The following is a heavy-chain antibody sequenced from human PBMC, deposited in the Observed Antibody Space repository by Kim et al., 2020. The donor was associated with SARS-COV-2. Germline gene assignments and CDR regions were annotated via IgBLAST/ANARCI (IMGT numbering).Heavy chain of an antibody. CDR2: INI. J-gene: IGHJ4*02. CDR3: ARDEGNFDY. V-gene: IGHV3-11*04. Sequence: INIYYPDPVKGRFTISRDNAKNSLSLQMNSLRAEDTAVYYWARDEGNFDYWGQGTLVTVSS.